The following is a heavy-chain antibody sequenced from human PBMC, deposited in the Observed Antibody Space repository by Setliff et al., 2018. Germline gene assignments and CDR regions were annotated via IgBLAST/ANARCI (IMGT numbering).Heavy chain of an antibody. CDR3: ARTGTYRYFDY. CDR2: IYHGGDT. D-gene: IGHD1-1*01. V-gene: IGHV4-38-2*01. J-gene: IGHJ4*02. CDR1: DFPVSGVYY. Sequence: PSETLSLTCSVSDFPVSGVYYWGWIRQPPGKGLEWIGRIYHGGDTYYNASLKSRLTISVDTSKNQFSLKLRSVTAADTAVYYCARTGTYRYFDYWGQGALVTVSS.